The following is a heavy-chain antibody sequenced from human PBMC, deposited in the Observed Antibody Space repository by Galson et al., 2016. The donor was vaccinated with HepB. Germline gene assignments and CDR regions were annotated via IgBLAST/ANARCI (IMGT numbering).Heavy chain of an antibody. CDR3: ARGGNWVFDD. CDR2: IHHSGGT. V-gene: IGHV4-4*02. CDR1: GGSFSDDTW. J-gene: IGHJ4*02. D-gene: IGHD7-27*01. Sequence: SETLSLTCAVSGGSFSDDTWWTWVRQPPGKGLEWIGEIHHSGGTNYNPSLKSRVTISVDRSKHQFSLKLSSVTAADTALYYCARGGNWVFDDWGQGTLVSVSS.